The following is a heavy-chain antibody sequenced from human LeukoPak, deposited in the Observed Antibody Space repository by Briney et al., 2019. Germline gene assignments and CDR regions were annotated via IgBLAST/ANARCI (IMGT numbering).Heavy chain of an antibody. J-gene: IGHJ4*02. CDR2: ISGSDRST. Sequence: GGSLRLSCAASGFTLSIYAMSWVRQAPGKGVEGVSAISGSDRSTYYADPVNGRFTISRDNSKNTLYLQMNSLRAEDTAVYYCAKDFDFWSGYSDYWGQGTLVTVSS. D-gene: IGHD3-3*01. V-gene: IGHV3-23*01. CDR3: AKDFDFWSGYSDY. CDR1: GFTLSIYA.